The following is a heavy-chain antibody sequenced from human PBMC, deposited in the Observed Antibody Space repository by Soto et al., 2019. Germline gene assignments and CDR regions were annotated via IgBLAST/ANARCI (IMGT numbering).Heavy chain of an antibody. CDR3: ASRRDGYPYLVY. V-gene: IGHV4-4*02. CDR1: GGSISSSLW. CDR2: MYHTGST. Sequence: PSETLSLTCAVSGGSISSSLWFSWVRQPPGKGLEWIGEMYHTGSTLYNPSLKSRVTISMDKSKNQFFLKLNSVTAADTAVYYCASRRDGYPYLVYWGQGTLVTVSS. D-gene: IGHD5-12*01. J-gene: IGHJ4*02.